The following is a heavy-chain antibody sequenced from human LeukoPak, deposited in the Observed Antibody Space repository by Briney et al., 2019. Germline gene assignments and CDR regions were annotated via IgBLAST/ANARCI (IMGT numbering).Heavy chain of an antibody. D-gene: IGHD3-22*01. CDR2: IIPIFGTA. J-gene: IGHJ3*02. Sequence: SVKVSCKXSGGTFSSYAISWVRQAPGQGLEWMGRIIPIFGTANYSQKFQGRVTITTDESTSTAYMELSSLRSEDTAVYYCARDDYYDSSGWIAFDIWGQGTMVTVSS. V-gene: IGHV1-69*05. CDR3: ARDDYYDSSGWIAFDI. CDR1: GGTFSSYA.